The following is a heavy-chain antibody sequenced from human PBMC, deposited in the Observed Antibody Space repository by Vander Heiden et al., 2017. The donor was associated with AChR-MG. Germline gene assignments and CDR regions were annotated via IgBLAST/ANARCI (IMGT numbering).Heavy chain of an antibody. CDR2: ITPNTGGT. D-gene: IGHD6-13*01. Sequence: QVQLVQSGAEVKRPGASVRVSCKASGYSFNDYQIHWVRQAPGQGLEWMGRITPNTGGTNSAQKFQARLTMTRDTSISTAYMELSSLISDDTAVYYCARRLSSTSPAFNIWGHGTVVTVSS. CDR3: ARRLSSTSPAFNI. CDR1: GYSFNDYQ. J-gene: IGHJ3*02. V-gene: IGHV1-2*06.